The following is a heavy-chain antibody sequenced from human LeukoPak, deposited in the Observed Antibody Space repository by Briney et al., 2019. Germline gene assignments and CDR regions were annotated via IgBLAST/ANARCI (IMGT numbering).Heavy chain of an antibody. CDR3: ARKLYSSGWADAFDI. D-gene: IGHD6-19*01. CDR2: ISSSSTI. V-gene: IGHV3-48*02. Sequence: PAGSLRLSCAASGFTFSTYSMNWVRQAPGKGLEWVSCISSSSTIYYADSLKGRFTVSRDNARNSLYLQINSLRDEDTAVYYCARKLYSSGWADAFDIWGQGTMVTVSS. J-gene: IGHJ3*02. CDR1: GFTFSTYS.